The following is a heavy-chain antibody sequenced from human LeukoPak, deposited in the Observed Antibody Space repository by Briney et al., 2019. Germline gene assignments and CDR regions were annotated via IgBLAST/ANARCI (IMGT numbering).Heavy chain of an antibody. J-gene: IGHJ3*02. V-gene: IGHV3-21*01. CDR1: GFTFSSYS. CDR3: ARGTGRRQWDAFDI. D-gene: IGHD6-19*01. CDR2: ISSSSSYI. Sequence: KSGGSLRLSCAASGFTFSSYSMNWIRQAPGKGLEWVSSISSSSSYIYYADSVKGRFTISRDNAKNSLYLQMNSLRAEDTAVYYCARGTGRRQWDAFDIWGQGTMVTVSS.